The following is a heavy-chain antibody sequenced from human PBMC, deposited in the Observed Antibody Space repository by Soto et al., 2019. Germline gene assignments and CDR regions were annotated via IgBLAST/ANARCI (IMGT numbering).Heavy chain of an antibody. CDR1: SFALSSYS. Sequence: GGSLRLSCAVSSFALSSYSINGVRQAPGKGREWIAYISASGATIYYADSVKGRFTTPRDIAKNSAYLQMSSLRYEDTAVYYCARDLSDYACYYFDYWGQGTLVTVSS. CDR3: ARDLSDYACYYFDY. CDR2: ISASGATI. J-gene: IGHJ4*02. D-gene: IGHD4-17*01. V-gene: IGHV3-48*02.